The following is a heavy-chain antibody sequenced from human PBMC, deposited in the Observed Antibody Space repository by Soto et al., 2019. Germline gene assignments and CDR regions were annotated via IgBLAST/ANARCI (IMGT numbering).Heavy chain of an antibody. CDR2: IYYSGST. V-gene: IGHV4-30-4*01. CDR3: ARGNTMRGLDP. J-gene: IGHJ5*02. CDR1: DDSIDSGDYY. Sequence: VQLQESGPGLVKPSQTLSLTCSVSDDSIDSGDYYWTWIRQPPGKGLEWIGYIYYSGSTYYNPSLQSRFTMSVDTSKNQFALKLSYVTAADTAVYYCARGNTMRGLDPWGQGILVTDSP. D-gene: IGHD1-1*01.